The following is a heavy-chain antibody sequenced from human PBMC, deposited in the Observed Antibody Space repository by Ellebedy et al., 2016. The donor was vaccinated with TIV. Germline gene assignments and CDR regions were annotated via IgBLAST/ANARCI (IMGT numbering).Heavy chain of an antibody. Sequence: GGSLRLSCAASGFTFSDYYMSWIRQAPGKGLEWVSYISSSGSTIYYADSAKGRFTISRDNAKNSLYPQMNSLRAEDTAVYYCARDRSSSWYFRDAFDIWGQGTMVTVSS. CDR2: ISSSGSTI. CDR1: GFTFSDYY. D-gene: IGHD6-13*01. J-gene: IGHJ3*02. CDR3: ARDRSSSWYFRDAFDI. V-gene: IGHV3-11*01.